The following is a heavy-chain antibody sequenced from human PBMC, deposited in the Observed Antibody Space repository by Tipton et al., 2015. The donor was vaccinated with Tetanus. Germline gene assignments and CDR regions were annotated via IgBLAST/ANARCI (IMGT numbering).Heavy chain of an antibody. CDR3: ARVFTRGYTYGTTFDY. D-gene: IGHD5-18*01. CDR1: GDSITTGGSY. Sequence: TLSLTCTVSGDSITTGGSYWSWIRQHPGKGLEWIGYILYTGSTYHNPSLKSRVTISVDTSNNQFSLKVTSVTAADTAVYYCARVFTRGYTYGTTFDYWGQGTLVTVSS. V-gene: IGHV4-30-4*01. CDR2: ILYTGST. J-gene: IGHJ4*02.